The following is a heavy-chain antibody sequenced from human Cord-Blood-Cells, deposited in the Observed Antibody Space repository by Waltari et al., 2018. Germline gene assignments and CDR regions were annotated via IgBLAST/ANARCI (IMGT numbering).Heavy chain of an antibody. CDR1: GFTFSSYA. Sequence: QVQLVESGGGVVQPGRSLRLSCAASGFTFSSYAMHWVRQAPGKGLEWVAVISYDGSNKYYADSVKGRFTISGDNYKKMLVLKMNSRGAEDTAVYCCASGRGVVAAIGDFYYYGMDVWGQGTTVTVSS. CDR2: ISYDGSNK. D-gene: IGHD2-21*02. V-gene: IGHV3-30*04. J-gene: IGHJ6*01. CDR3: ASGRGVVAAIGDFYYYGMDV.